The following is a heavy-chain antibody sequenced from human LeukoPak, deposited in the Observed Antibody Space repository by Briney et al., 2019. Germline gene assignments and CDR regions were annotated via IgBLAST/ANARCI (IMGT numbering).Heavy chain of an antibody. V-gene: IGHV3-33*01. CDR2: IWYDGSNK. CDR1: GFTFSSYG. Sequence: GGSLRLSCAASGFTFSSYGMHWVRQAAGKGLEWVAVIWYDGSNKYYADSVKGRFTISRDNPKNTLYLQMNSLRDEDTAVYYCARAGYCSGGSCYGKDYWGQGTLVTV. CDR3: ARAGYCSGGSCYGKDY. D-gene: IGHD2-15*01. J-gene: IGHJ4*02.